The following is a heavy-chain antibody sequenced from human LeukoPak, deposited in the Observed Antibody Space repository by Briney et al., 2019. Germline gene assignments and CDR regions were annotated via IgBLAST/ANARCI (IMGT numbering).Heavy chain of an antibody. CDR1: GGTFSSYA. J-gene: IGHJ4*02. Sequence: GASVKVSCKASGGTFSSYAISWVRQAPGQGLEWMGGIIPIFSTANYAQKFQGRATITADKSTSTAYMELSSLRSEDTAVYYCARDLYSSSSYWGQGTLVTVSS. CDR3: ARDLYSSSSY. D-gene: IGHD6-6*01. CDR2: IIPIFSTA. V-gene: IGHV1-69*06.